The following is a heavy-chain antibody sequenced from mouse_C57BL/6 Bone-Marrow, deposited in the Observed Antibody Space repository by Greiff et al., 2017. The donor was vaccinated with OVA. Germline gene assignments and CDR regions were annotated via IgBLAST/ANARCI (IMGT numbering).Heavy chain of an antibody. Sequence: EVMLVESGEGLVKPGGSLKLSCAASGFTFSSYAMSWVRQTPEKRLEWVAYISSGGDYIYYADTVKGRFTISRDNARNTLYLQMSSLKSEDTAMYYCTRDGYYLWYFDVWGTGTTVTVSS. CDR2: ISSGGDYI. J-gene: IGHJ1*03. CDR3: TRDGYYLWYFDV. CDR1: GFTFSSYA. D-gene: IGHD2-3*01. V-gene: IGHV5-9-1*02.